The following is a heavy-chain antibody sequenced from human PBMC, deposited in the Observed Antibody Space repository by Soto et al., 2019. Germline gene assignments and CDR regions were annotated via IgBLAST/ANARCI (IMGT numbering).Heavy chain of an antibody. D-gene: IGHD6-19*01. J-gene: IGHJ5*02. Sequence: SETLSLTCTVSGGSISSSSYYWGWIRQPPGKGLEWIGSIYYSGSTYYNPSLKSRVTISVDTSKNQFSLKLSSVTAADTAVYYCARHIPLYPGIAVAGNNWFDPWGQGTLVTVSS. CDR3: ARHIPLYPGIAVAGNNWFDP. CDR1: GGSISSSSYY. CDR2: IYYSGST. V-gene: IGHV4-39*01.